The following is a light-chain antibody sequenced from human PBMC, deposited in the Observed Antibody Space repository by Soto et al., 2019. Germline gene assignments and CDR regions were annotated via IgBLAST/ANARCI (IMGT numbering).Light chain of an antibody. J-gene: IGKJ4*01. Sequence: EIVMTQSPATLSVSPGERATLSCRASQSVSSDLAWYLQKPGQAPRLLIYGASTRATGIPARFSGSGSGTELTLTISSLQSEDSAVNYCQQYNNWPPLTFGGGTKVEIK. CDR3: QQYNNWPPLT. V-gene: IGKV3-15*01. CDR1: QSVSSD. CDR2: GAS.